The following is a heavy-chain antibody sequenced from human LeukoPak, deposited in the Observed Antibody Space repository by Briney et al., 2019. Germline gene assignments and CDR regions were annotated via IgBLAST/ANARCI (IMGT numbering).Heavy chain of an antibody. V-gene: IGHV4-4*09. D-gene: IGHD1-26*01. J-gene: IGHJ3*02. CDR3: ARRAPEGAYSDDAFDI. CDR1: GGSFSDYY. CDR2: IYTSGST. Sequence: SETLSLTCAVYGGSFSDYYWSWIRQPPGKGLEWIGYIYTSGSTNYNPSLKSRVTISVDTSKNQFSLKLSSVTAADTAVYYCARRAPEGAYSDDAFDIWGQGTMVTVSS.